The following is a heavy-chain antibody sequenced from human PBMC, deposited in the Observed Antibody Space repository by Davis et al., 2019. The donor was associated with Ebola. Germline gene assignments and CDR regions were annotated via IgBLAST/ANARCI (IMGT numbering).Heavy chain of an antibody. CDR3: AKLVWSPDAFDI. V-gene: IGHV3-30*02. CDR2: IRYDGSEK. Sequence: GGSLRLSCAASGFSFSGYGMHWVRQAAGKGLEWVAFIRYDGSEKFYADSVKGRLTVSRDNSKNTLWLQMNSLRVEDTAVYYCAKLVWSPDAFDIWGQGTMVTVSS. D-gene: IGHD2-8*01. CDR1: GFSFSGYG. J-gene: IGHJ3*02.